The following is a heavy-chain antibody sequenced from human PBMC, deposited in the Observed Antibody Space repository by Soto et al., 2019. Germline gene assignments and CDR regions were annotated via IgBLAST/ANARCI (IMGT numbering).Heavy chain of an antibody. J-gene: IGHJ4*02. CDR2: IYSSGST. CDR3: ARERGAYYDDSSGYYHY. Sequence: SETLSLTCTVSGGSIRGGDFYWTWIRQPPGKGLEWIGYIYSSGSTSYNPSVKSRVTISRDTSKNQFSLKLSSVTAADTAVYYCARERGAYYDDSSGYYHYWGQGTLVTVSS. CDR1: GGSIRGGDFY. V-gene: IGHV4-30-4*01. D-gene: IGHD3-22*01.